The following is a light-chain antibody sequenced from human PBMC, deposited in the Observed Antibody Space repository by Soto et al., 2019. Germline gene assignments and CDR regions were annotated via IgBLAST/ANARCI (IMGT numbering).Light chain of an antibody. CDR1: QSVRSDY. Sequence: EIVLTQSPGTLSLSPGERATLSCRASQSVRSDYLAWYQQKPGQAPRLHIYGASTRATGIPDRFTGSGSGTDFTLTISRLEPEDFAVYYCQQYGSSPRTFGQGTEVEIK. V-gene: IGKV3-20*01. CDR3: QQYGSSPRT. CDR2: GAS. J-gene: IGKJ1*01.